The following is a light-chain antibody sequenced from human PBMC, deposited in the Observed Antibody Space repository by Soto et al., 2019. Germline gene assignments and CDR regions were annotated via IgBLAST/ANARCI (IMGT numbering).Light chain of an antibody. CDR2: DAS. CDR3: HHRSSSART. CDR1: QSVSSP. V-gene: IGKV3-11*01. J-gene: IGKJ1*01. Sequence: EIVLTQSPATLSLSPGERATLSCRASQSVSSPLAWYQQKPGQAPRLLIHDASNRATGIPARFSGSGSGTDFTLTISSLEPEDFAVYYCHHRSSSARTFGQGTKVEIK.